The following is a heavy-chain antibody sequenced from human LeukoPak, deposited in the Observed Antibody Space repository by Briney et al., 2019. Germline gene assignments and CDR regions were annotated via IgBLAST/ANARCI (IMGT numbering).Heavy chain of an antibody. CDR2: IISKAYGGTT. CDR1: GFTFGDYA. D-gene: IGHD3-22*01. Sequence: GGCLRLSCTASGFTFGDYAMSWFRQAPGKGLEWVGFIISKAYGGTTEYAASVKGRFTISRDDSKSIAYLQMNSLKTEDTAVYYCTRPITMIVVVPSHYYGMDVWGQGTTVTVSS. V-gene: IGHV3-49*03. J-gene: IGHJ6*02. CDR3: TRPITMIVVVPSHYYGMDV.